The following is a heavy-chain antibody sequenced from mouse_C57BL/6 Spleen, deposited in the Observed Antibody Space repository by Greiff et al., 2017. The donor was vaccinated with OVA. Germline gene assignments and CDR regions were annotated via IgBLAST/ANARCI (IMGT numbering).Heavy chain of an antibody. CDR1: GYAFTNYL. V-gene: IGHV1-54*01. CDR3: ARPLTVVDDGFAY. J-gene: IGHJ3*01. CDR2: INPGSGGT. D-gene: IGHD1-1*01. Sequence: QVQLKQSGAELVRPGTSVKVSCKASGYAFTNYLIEWVKQRPGQGLEWIGVINPGSGGTNYNEKFKGKATLTADKSSSTAYMQLSSLTSEDSAVYFCARPLTVVDDGFAYWGQGTLVTVSA.